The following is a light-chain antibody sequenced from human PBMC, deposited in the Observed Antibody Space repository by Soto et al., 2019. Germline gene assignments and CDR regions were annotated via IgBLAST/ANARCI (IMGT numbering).Light chain of an antibody. CDR3: QQYNSWPLT. Sequence: EIVKTQSPATLSVSPGEGATLSCRASQSVSINLAWYQQKPGQAPRLLIYGASTRATGIPDRLSGRGSGTEFTLTINSLQSEDFAVYYCQQYNSWPLTFGPGTKVDIK. V-gene: IGKV3D-15*01. CDR2: GAS. CDR1: QSVSIN. J-gene: IGKJ3*01.